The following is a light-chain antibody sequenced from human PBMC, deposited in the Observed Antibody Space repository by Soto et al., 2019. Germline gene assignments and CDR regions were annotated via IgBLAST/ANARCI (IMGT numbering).Light chain of an antibody. J-gene: IGLJ6*01. CDR2: EVS. V-gene: IGLV2-14*01. CDR1: SSGVGGYNY. CDR3: ISYTGSSPAYV. Sequence: QSALTQTSSVSGSLVQSTSIASSGSSSGVGGYNYVSGYQQNQGKAPKLIIYEVSNRPPGDPNRFSGSKSGHTAPLTISGLLAEDDADYFCISYTGSSPAYVVGTGTTVTVL.